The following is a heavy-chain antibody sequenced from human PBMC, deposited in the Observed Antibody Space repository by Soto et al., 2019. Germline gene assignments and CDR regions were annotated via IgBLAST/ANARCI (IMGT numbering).Heavy chain of an antibody. V-gene: IGHV3-64D*06. CDR2: ISNNGGTT. J-gene: IGHJ6*02. CDR1: GLTFSSNA. D-gene: IGHD3-3*01. CDR3: VKSSRRDITASRGMDV. Sequence: GGSLRLSCSASGLTFSSNAMHWVRQAPGKGLEYVSGISNNGGTTYHADSVKDRFIISRDSPKNTLYLQVNSLRTEDTAVYYCVKSSRRDITASRGMDVWGQGTTVTVS.